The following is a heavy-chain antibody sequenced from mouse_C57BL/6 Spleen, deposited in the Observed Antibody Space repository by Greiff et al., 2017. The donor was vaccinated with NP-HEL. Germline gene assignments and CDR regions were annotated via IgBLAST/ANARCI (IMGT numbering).Heavy chain of an antibody. CDR3: ASPLLLHDYYAMDY. CDR2: IWSGGGT. V-gene: IGHV2-9-1*01. Sequence: VQLVESGPGLVAPSQSLSITCTVSGFSLTSYAISWVRQPPGKGLEWLGVIWSGGGTNYNSAPKSRLSISKDNSKSQVFLKMNSLQTDDTARYYCASPLLLHDYYAMDYWGQGTSVTVSS. CDR1: GFSLTSYA. D-gene: IGHD1-1*01. J-gene: IGHJ4*01.